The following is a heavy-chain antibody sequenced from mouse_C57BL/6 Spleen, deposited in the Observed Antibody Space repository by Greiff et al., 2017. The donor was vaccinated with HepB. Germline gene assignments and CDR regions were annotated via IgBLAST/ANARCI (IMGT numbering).Heavy chain of an antibody. CDR3: ARLLINYFDY. Sequence: EVKVVESGGGLVKPGGSLKLSCAASGFTFSSYTMSWVRQTPEKRLEWVATISGGVGNTYYPDSVKGRFTISRDNAKNTLYLQMSSLRSEDTALYYCARLLINYFDYWGQGTTLTVSS. J-gene: IGHJ2*01. V-gene: IGHV5-9*01. CDR1: GFTFSSYT. CDR2: ISGGVGNT.